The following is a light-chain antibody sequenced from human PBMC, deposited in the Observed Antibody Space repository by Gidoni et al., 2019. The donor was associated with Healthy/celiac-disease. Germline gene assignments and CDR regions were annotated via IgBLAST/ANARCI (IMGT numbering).Light chain of an antibody. V-gene: IGKV1-33*01. J-gene: IGKJ5*01. CDR1: QVIINY. CDR3: QKYDNLIT. Sequence: DIQMTQSPSSLSASVGDRVTIPCQASQVIINYVNWYQQKPGKATKLLIYDASKLETGVPSRFSGSGSQTDFTSTISSRLPEDNATYYCQKYDNLITFGQGTRLEIK. CDR2: DAS.